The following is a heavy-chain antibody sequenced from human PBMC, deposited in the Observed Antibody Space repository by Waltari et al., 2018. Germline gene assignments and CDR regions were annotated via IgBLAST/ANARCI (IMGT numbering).Heavy chain of an antibody. J-gene: IGHJ4*02. V-gene: IGHV3-73*01. CDR2: IRSKTSTYAT. D-gene: IGHD6-19*01. Sequence: EVQLVESGGGLVQPGGSLKLSRAASGFTFSDSSMIWVRQASGKGREWVGHIRSKTSTYATRYAASVEGRFTISRDDSKNTAYLQMNSLKTDDTAVYYCFAVNPRSWGQGTLVTVSS. CDR1: GFTFSDSS. CDR3: FAVNPRS.